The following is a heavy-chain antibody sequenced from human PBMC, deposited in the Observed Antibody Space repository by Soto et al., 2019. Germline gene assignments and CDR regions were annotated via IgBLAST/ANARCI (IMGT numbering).Heavy chain of an antibody. J-gene: IGHJ4*02. CDR1: GGSTSSGGYS. CDR3: ARGGLLPDY. CDR2: ISHSGST. Sequence: QLQLQESGSGLVKPSQTLSLTCAVSGGSTSSGGYSWSWLRQPPGKGLEWIGYISHSGSTYYNPSLRSRVTIAVDTCKNEFSLRLSSVTAADTAVYYCARGGLLPDYWGQGTLGTVSS. D-gene: IGHD6-19*01. V-gene: IGHV4-30-2*01.